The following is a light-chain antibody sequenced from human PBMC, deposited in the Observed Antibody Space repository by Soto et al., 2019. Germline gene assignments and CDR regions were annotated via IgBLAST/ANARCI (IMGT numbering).Light chain of an antibody. J-gene: IGKJ4*01. Sequence: EIVLTQSPATLSLSPGERAALSCRASQSVSSYLAWYQHKPGQAPRLLIYDASKRAPGIPARFTGSGSGTDFTLTLSSLEPDDLAVYFCQQRSNWPSTFGGGTKVEI. CDR2: DAS. CDR3: QQRSNWPST. CDR1: QSVSSY. V-gene: IGKV3-11*01.